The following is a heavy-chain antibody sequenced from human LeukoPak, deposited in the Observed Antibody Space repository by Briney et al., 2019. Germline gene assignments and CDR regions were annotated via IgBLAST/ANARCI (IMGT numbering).Heavy chain of an antibody. Sequence: GGSLRLSCAASGFTFDRYWMRWVRHAPGKGLVWVSRLNWGGRSTMYADSVKGRFTISRDNAKNSLYLQMNSLRAEDTALYYCARLAYCGGDCYSGDYYYYMDVWGKGTTV. CDR3: ARLAYCGGDCYSGDYYYYMDV. CDR2: LNWGGRST. V-gene: IGHV3-20*04. D-gene: IGHD2-21*02. CDR1: GFTFDRYW. J-gene: IGHJ6*03.